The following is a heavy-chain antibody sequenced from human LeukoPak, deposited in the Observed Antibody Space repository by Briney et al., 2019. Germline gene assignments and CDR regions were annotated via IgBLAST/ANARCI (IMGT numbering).Heavy chain of an antibody. V-gene: IGHV5-51*01. CDR1: GCCFTSYW. CDR3: ARRVAWREYFDY. CDR2: IYPGDSDT. J-gene: IGHJ4*02. Sequence: GASLKISCKGCGCCFTSYWIGWVRQMPGKGLEWMGIIYPGDSDTRYSPSFQGQVTISADKSISTASLQWSSLKASDTAMYYCARRVAWREYFDYWGQGTLVTVSS. D-gene: IGHD2-15*01.